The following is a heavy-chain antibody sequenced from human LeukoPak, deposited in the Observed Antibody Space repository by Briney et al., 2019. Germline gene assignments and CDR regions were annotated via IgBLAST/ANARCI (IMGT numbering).Heavy chain of an antibody. D-gene: IGHD3-10*01. CDR1: GFTFSSYG. J-gene: IGHJ6*04. CDR3: ARGLLWFGELDYYYYYGMDV. CDR2: IWYDGSNK. V-gene: IGHV3-33*01. Sequence: GRSLSLSCAASGFTFSSYGMHWVRPAPGKGLEWVAVIWYDGSNKYYADSVKGRFTISRDNSKNTLYLQMNSLRAEDTAVYYCARGLLWFGELDYYYYYGMDVWGKGTTVTVSS.